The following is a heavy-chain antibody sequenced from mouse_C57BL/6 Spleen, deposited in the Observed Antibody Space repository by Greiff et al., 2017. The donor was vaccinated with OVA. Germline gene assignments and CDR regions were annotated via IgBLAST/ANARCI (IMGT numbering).Heavy chain of an antibody. D-gene: IGHD1-1*01. CDR2: ISYSGST. CDR3: ARSYYYGNCLPWFAY. CDR1: GYSITSDY. V-gene: IGHV3-8*01. Sequence: EVKVVESGPGLAKPSQTLSLTCSVTGYSITSDYWNWIRQFPGNKLEYMGSISYSGSTYYNPSLKSRLSITRATSKNQSYLQLNSVTTEDTATYCWARSYYYGNCLPWFAYWGQGTLVTVSA. J-gene: IGHJ3*01.